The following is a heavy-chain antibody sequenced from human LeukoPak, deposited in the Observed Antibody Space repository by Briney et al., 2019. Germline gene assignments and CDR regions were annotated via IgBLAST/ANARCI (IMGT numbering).Heavy chain of an antibody. D-gene: IGHD6-13*01. CDR1: GYSFTNYW. Sequence: SGESLKISCKGSGYSFTNYWIGWVRQMPGKGLEWMGIIDPADSDTTYSPSFQGQVTISADKSINTAYVQWSSLKASDSATYFCARRVGGIAAAFDYWGQGTLVTVSS. V-gene: IGHV5-51*01. J-gene: IGHJ4*02. CDR3: ARRVGGIAAAFDY. CDR2: IDPADSDT.